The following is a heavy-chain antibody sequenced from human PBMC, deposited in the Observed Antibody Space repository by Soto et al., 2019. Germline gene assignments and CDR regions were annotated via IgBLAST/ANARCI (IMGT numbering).Heavy chain of an antibody. CDR1: GGTFSSYA. J-gene: IGHJ6*02. CDR2: INPIFGTA. Sequence: QVQLVQSGAEVKKPGSSVKVSCKASGGTFSSYAISWVRQAPGQGLEWMGGINPIFGTANYAQKFQGRVTITADESTSTAYMELSSLRSDDTAVYYCGAQYRSSQGELVGRIDVWGQGTTVTVSS. V-gene: IGHV1-69*01. CDR3: GAQYRSSQGELVGRIDV. D-gene: IGHD6-13*01.